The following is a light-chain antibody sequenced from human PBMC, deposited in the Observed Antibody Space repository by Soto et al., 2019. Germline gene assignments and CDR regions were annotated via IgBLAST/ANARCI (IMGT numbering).Light chain of an antibody. CDR3: QQSNTFPST. Sequence: DIQMTQSPSYLSASVGARVTITCRASQGISSWLAWYQHKPGKAPKLLIYAASILQGGVPSRFSDSDSGTDFTLTINSLQPEDFATYYCQQSNTFPSTFDQGTRLDTK. CDR1: QGISSW. V-gene: IGKV1D-12*01. CDR2: AAS. J-gene: IGKJ5*01.